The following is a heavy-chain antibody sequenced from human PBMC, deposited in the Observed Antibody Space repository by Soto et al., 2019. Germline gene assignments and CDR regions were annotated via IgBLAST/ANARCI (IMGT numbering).Heavy chain of an antibody. V-gene: IGHV3-7*01. Sequence: EVQLVESGGGLVQPGGSLRLSCAASGFTFSSYWMSWFRQAPGKGLEWVANITQDGSEKYYVDSVKGRFTISRDNAKNSLYLQMNSLRAEDTAVYYCARLYCSGGSCYSSLDAFDIWGQGTMVTVSS. D-gene: IGHD2-15*01. CDR3: ARLYCSGGSCYSSLDAFDI. CDR1: GFTFSSYW. J-gene: IGHJ3*02. CDR2: ITQDGSEK.